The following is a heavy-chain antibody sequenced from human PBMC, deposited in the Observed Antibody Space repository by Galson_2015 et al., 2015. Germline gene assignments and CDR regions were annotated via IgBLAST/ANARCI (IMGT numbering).Heavy chain of an antibody. V-gene: IGHV5-51*01. CDR2: IYPSDSDT. J-gene: IGHJ4*02. Sequence: QSGAEVKKPGESLKISCKASGYLFTSFAIGWVRQMPGKGLEWMGIIYPSDSDTRYSPSFQGQVTFSADKSINTAYLQWSSLRASDSAMYYCARHAKYCSGGSCHLDYWGQGTLVTVSS. CDR3: ARHAKYCSGGSCHLDY. D-gene: IGHD2-15*01. CDR1: GYLFTSFA.